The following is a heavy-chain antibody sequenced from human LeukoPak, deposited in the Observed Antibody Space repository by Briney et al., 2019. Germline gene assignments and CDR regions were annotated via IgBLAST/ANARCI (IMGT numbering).Heavy chain of an antibody. CDR1: GGTFSSYA. J-gene: IGHJ6*03. Sequence: SVKVSCKASGGTFSSYAISWVRQAPGQGLEWMGRIIPIFGTANHAQKFQGRVTITTDESTSTAYMELSSLRSEDTAVYYCARGSVLRFLEWLDYYYYMDVWGKGTTVTVSS. V-gene: IGHV1-69*05. CDR2: IIPIFGTA. CDR3: ARGSVLRFLEWLDYYYYMDV. D-gene: IGHD3-3*01.